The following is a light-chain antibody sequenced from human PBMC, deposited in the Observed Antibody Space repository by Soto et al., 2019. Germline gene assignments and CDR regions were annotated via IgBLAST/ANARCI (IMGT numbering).Light chain of an antibody. V-gene: IGLV2-14*01. CDR2: EVS. CDR3: SSYTSSSTRV. J-gene: IGLJ3*02. Sequence: QSVLTQPAYVSGSPGQSITISCTGTSSDVGGYNYVSWYQQHPGKAPKLMIYEVSNRPSGVSNRFSGSKSGNTASLTISGLQAEDEPDYYCSSYTSSSTRVFGGGTQLTVL. CDR1: SSDVGGYNY.